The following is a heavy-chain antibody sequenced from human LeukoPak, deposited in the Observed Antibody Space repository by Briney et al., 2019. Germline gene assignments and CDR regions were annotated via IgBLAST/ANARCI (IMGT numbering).Heavy chain of an antibody. Sequence: PGGSLRLSCAASGFTFSSYEMNWVRQAPGKGLEWVSYISSSGSTIYYADSVKGRFTISRDNAKNSLYLQMNSLRAEDTAVYYCARDRGYTYGHPFDYWGQGTLVTVSA. CDR2: ISSSGSTI. D-gene: IGHD5-18*01. J-gene: IGHJ4*02. V-gene: IGHV3-48*03. CDR1: GFTFSSYE. CDR3: ARDRGYTYGHPFDY.